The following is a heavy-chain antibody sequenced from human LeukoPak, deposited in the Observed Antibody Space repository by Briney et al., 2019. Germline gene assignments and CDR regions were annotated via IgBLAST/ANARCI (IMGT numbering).Heavy chain of an antibody. V-gene: IGHV3-23*01. D-gene: IGHD4-17*01. CDR1: GFTFSAYA. Sequence: GGSLRLSCTASGFTFSAYAMMWVRQAPGKGPEWVSAIRGGGGSAFYADSVKGRFTISRDNSKYTLILQMNGLRAEDTAVYYCARDPNGDYIGAFDMWGPGTMVTVSS. CDR2: IRGGGGSA. J-gene: IGHJ3*02. CDR3: ARDPNGDYIGAFDM.